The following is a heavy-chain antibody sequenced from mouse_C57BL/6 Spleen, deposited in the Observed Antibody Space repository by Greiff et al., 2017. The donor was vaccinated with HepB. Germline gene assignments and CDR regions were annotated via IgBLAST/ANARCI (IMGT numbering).Heavy chain of an antibody. CDR3: ATHYYGSSRYYAMDY. D-gene: IGHD1-1*01. Sequence: QVQLQQSGAELVKPGASVKISCKASGYAFSSYWMNWVKQRPGKGLEWIGQIYPGDGDTNYNGKFKGKATLTADKSSSTAYMQLSSLTSEDSAVYFCATHYYGSSRYYAMDYWGQGTSVTVSS. CDR1: GYAFSSYW. CDR2: IYPGDGDT. J-gene: IGHJ4*01. V-gene: IGHV1-80*01.